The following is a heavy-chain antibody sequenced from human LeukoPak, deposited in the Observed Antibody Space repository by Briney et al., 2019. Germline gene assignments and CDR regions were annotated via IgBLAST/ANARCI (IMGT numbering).Heavy chain of an antibody. CDR1: GGTFSSYA. CDR2: IIPIFGTA. V-gene: IGHV1-69*05. D-gene: IGHD7-27*01. J-gene: IGHJ4*02. Sequence: SVKVSCKASGGTFSSYAISWVRQAPGQGLEWMGGIIPIFGTANYAQKFQGRVTMTRDTSISTAYMELSSLRSEDTAVYYCARGPPNWGFDYWGQGALVTVSS. CDR3: ARGPPNWGFDY.